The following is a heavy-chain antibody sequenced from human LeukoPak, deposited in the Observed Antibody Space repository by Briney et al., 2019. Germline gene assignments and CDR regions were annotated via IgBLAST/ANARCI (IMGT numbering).Heavy chain of an antibody. CDR1: GSTFSDYW. J-gene: IGHJ5*02. CDR2: IKQDGSEK. Sequence: GGSLRLSCAASGSTFSDYWMSWVRQAPGKGLEWVANIKQDGSEKYYVDSVKGRFTISRDNAKNSLYLQMNSLRAEDTAVYYCARDLPFDPWGQGTLVTVSS. CDR3: ARDLPFDP. V-gene: IGHV3-7*01.